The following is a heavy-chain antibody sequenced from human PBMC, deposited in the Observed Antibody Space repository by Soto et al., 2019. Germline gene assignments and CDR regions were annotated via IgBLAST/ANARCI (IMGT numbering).Heavy chain of an antibody. CDR1: GFTFDDYA. D-gene: IGHD3-10*01. CDR2: IGWNSANI. Sequence: LQLEESGGGLVQPGKSLRLSCAGSGFTFDDYAMHWVRQAPGKGLEWVAHIGWNSANIEYADSVRGRFTNSRDNTRNYPFLQMTRLRVDDSALYNCSTVSGMSTSIDFWGRGTLFTVSS. V-gene: IGHV3-9*01. CDR3: STVSGMSTSIDF. J-gene: IGHJ4*02.